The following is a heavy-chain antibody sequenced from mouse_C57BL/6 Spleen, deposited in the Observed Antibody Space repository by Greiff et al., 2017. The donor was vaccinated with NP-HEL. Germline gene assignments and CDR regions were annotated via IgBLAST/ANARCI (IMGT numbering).Heavy chain of an antibody. Sequence: QVQLKESGAELARPGASVKLSCKASGYTFTSYGISWVKQRTGQGLEWIGEIYPRSGNTYYNEKFKGKATLTADKSSSTAYMELRSLTSEDSAVYFCARSNTTVVGGDYWGQGTTLTVSS. CDR2: IYPRSGNT. V-gene: IGHV1-81*01. CDR1: GYTFTSYG. CDR3: ARSNTTVVGGDY. J-gene: IGHJ2*01. D-gene: IGHD1-1*01.